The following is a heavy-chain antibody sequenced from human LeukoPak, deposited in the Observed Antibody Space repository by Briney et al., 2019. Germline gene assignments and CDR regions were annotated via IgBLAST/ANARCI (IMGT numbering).Heavy chain of an antibody. D-gene: IGHD3-16*02. CDR2: INPSGGST. CDR3: ARTPRAAFYDYVWGSYPT. CDR1: GYTFTSYY. J-gene: IGHJ5*02. Sequence: ASVKVSCKASGYTFTSYYMHWVRQAPGQGLEWMGIINPSGGSTSYAQKFQGRVTMTRDTSTSTVYMELSSLRSEDTAVYYCARTPRAAFYDYVWGSYPTWGQGTLVTVSS. V-gene: IGHV1-46*01.